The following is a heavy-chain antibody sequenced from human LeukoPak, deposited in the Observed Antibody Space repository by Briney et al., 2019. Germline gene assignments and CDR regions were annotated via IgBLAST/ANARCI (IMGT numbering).Heavy chain of an antibody. CDR2: ISYDGGNK. J-gene: IGHJ4*02. V-gene: IGHV3-30*04. D-gene: IGHD6-19*01. CDR3: ARDRGDYDLSSGGPLDY. Sequence: PLRCLRLSCAASGVTSSSDTMQWGCEAPGKGLWRGSGISYDGGNKYYADSARGRFTLSRDNSKNTLYLQMNSLRAEDTAVYYCARDRGDYDLSSGGPLDYWGQGTLVTVSS. CDR1: GVTSSSDT.